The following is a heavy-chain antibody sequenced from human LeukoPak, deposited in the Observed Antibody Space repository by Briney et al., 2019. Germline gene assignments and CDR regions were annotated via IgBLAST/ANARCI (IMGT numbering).Heavy chain of an antibody. D-gene: IGHD2-21*01. CDR1: GYRFSSYW. V-gene: IGHV5-51*01. J-gene: IGHJ4*02. CDR3: ARRATGRLFIDY. CDR2: IYPGDYDT. Sequence: GESLKISCKGSGYRFSSYWIGWVRQMPGKGLEWMGIIYPGDYDTRYSPSFQGQVTISADKSTSTAYLQWSSLKASDTAMYYCARRATGRLFIDYWGQGTLVTVSS.